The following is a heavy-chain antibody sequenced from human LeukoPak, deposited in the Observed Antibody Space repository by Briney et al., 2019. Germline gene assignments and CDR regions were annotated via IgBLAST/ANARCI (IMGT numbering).Heavy chain of an antibody. CDR3: TREGIAVADPRKVYYYYYMDF. V-gene: IGHV3-49*04. D-gene: IGHD6-19*01. Sequence: GGSLRLSCTASGFTFGDYAMSWVRQAPGKGLEWVGFIRSKAYGGTTEYAASVKGRFTISRDDSESIAYLQMNSLKTEDTAVYYCTREGIAVADPRKVYYYYYMDFWGQGTLVTVSS. CDR2: IRSKAYGGTT. CDR1: GFTFGDYA. J-gene: IGHJ6*03.